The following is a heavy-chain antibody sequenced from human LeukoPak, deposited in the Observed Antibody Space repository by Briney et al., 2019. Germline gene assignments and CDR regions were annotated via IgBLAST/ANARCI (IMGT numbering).Heavy chain of an antibody. Sequence: ASVKVSCKASGYTFSDYGLSWVRQAPGQGPEWMGWISPHNGNTNYAQKFQDRVTVTTDATTTTAYLELRSLRSDDTAVYYCARPYRRGGPCSTYYYFGMDVWGHGTTVTVSS. V-gene: IGHV1-18*01. CDR1: GYTFSDYG. CDR2: ISPHNGNT. CDR3: ARPYRRGGPCSTYYYFGMDV. J-gene: IGHJ6*02. D-gene: IGHD2-15*01.